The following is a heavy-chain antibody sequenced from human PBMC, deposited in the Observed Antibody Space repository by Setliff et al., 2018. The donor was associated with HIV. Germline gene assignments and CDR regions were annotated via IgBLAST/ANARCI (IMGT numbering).Heavy chain of an antibody. CDR2: INPNNGDT. Sequence: ASVKVSCKASGYTFTDYFLHWVRQAPGQGLEWMGWINPNNGDTFYAQKFQGRVTVTMDTSINTAYMVLSSLKSDDTAMYFCARVRRGKAIITTGGMDVWCQGTTVTVSS. CDR1: GYTFTDYF. D-gene: IGHD3-10*01. J-gene: IGHJ6*02. V-gene: IGHV1-2*02. CDR3: ARVRRGKAIITTGGMDV.